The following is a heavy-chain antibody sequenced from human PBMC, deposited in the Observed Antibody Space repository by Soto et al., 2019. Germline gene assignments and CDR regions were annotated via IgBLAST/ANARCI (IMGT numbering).Heavy chain of an antibody. CDR2: IYPGDSDT. V-gene: IGHV5-51*01. J-gene: IGHJ4*02. CDR1: GYSFTSYW. D-gene: IGHD2-15*01. CDR3: ARSPHPQVVAATRPFDY. Sequence: PGESLKISCKGSGYSFTSYWIGWVRQMPGKGLEWMGIIYPGDSDTRYSPSFQGQVTISADKSISTAYLQWSSLKASDTAMYYCARSPHPQVVAATRPFDYWGQGTLVTVSS.